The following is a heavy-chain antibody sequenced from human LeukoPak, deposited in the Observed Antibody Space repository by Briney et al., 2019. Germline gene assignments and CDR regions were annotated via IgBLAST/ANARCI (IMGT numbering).Heavy chain of an antibody. CDR3: TREGMGTTFSAWFDA. Sequence: GGSLRLSCAASGFSFSTYGMHWVRQAPGKGLEWVAVVSSDGSIDYYADSVRGRFTVSRDNSKNTLYLQVNSLRVEDTAVYYCTREGMGTTFSAWFDAWGQGTLVTVPS. CDR2: VSSDGSID. J-gene: IGHJ5*02. CDR1: GFSFSTYG. V-gene: IGHV3-30*03. D-gene: IGHD1-7*01.